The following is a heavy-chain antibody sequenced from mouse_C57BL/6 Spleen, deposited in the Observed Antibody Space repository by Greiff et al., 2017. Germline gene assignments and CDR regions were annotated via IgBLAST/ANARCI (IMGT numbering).Heavy chain of an antibody. J-gene: IGHJ3*01. Sequence: QVQLQQPGAELVRPGSSVKLSCKASGYTFTSYWMDWVKQRPGQGLEWIGNIYPSDSETHYNQKFKDKATLTVDKSSSTAYMQLSSLTSEDSAVYYCARGLLGPFAYWGQGTLVTVSA. CDR1: GYTFTSYW. V-gene: IGHV1-61*01. CDR3: ARGLLGPFAY. CDR2: IYPSDSET. D-gene: IGHD2-1*01.